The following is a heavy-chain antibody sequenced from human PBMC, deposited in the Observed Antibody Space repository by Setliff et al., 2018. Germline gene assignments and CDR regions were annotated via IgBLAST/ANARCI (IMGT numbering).Heavy chain of an antibody. Sequence: SETLSLTCKVSGDSMIGYYWSWIRQPPGKGLDWIGYVYSGGSLNYSPSFKSRVTMSIDTSKNQFSLKLSSVTAADTAVYFCARDNTIVGATDYWGQGTLVTVSS. CDR1: GDSMIGYY. D-gene: IGHD1-26*01. CDR2: VYSGGSL. J-gene: IGHJ4*02. CDR3: ARDNTIVGATDY. V-gene: IGHV4-4*08.